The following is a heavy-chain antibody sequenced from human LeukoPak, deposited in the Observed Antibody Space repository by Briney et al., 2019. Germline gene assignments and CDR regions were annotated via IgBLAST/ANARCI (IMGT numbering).Heavy chain of an antibody. CDR2: IYYSGST. V-gene: IGHV4-59*01. CDR3: ARARDGHINNWFDP. J-gene: IGHJ5*02. D-gene: IGHD5-24*01. Sequence: SETLSFTCTVSSGSINSYYWSWIRQPPGKGLEWIGYIYYSGSTNYNPSLKSRVTISVDTSKNQFSLKMSSVTAADTAVYYCARARDGHINNWFDPWGQGTLVTVSS. CDR1: SGSINSYY.